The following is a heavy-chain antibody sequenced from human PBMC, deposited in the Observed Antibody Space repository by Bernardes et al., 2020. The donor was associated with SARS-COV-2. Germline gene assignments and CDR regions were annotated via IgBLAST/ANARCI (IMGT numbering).Heavy chain of an antibody. V-gene: IGHV3-15*01. CDR2: IKSKTDGGTT. J-gene: IGHJ3*02. D-gene: IGHD3-22*01. CDR3: TTEGSGYYYVTYAFDI. CDR1: GFTFSNAW. Sequence: GSSLKVCCAASGFTFSNAWMSWVRQAPGKGLEWVGRIKSKTDGGTTDYAAPVKGRFTISRDDSKNTLYLQMNSLKTEDTAVYYCTTEGSGYYYVTYAFDIWGQGTMVTVSS.